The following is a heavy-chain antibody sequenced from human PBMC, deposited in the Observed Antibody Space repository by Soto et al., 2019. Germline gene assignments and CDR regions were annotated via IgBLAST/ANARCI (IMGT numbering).Heavy chain of an antibody. CDR2: ISSNGGST. CDR1: GFTFSNYV. J-gene: IGHJ2*01. V-gene: IGHV3-64*01. CDR3: ARGGYCSGGSCYSYLRPWYFDL. Sequence: EVQLVSSGGGLVQPGGSLRLSCAASGFTFSNYVLHWVRQAPGRGLEYVAIISSNGGSTDYAKSVKGRFTISRDNSKNTLYLEMGSLRPEDMAVYYCARGGYCSGGSCYSYLRPWYFDLWGRGTLVTVSS. D-gene: IGHD2-15*01.